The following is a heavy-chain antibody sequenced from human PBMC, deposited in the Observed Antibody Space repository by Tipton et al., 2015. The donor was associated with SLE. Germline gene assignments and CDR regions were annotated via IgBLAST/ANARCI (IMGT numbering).Heavy chain of an antibody. CDR3: ARHVVTGKDWLDP. CDR1: GYTFSNFW. J-gene: IGHJ5*02. CDR2: IYPGDSDT. V-gene: IGHV5-51*01. D-gene: IGHD1-14*01. Sequence: VQLVQSGAEVKKPGDSLKISCKGSGYTFSNFWIAWVRQMPGKGLEWMGIIYPGDSDTRYSPSFQGQVTISADESISTTYLQWSSLKASDTAMYYCARHVVTGKDWLDPWGQGTLVTVSS.